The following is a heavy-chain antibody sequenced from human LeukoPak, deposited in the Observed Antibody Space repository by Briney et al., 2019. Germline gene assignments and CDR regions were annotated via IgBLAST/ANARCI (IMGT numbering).Heavy chain of an antibody. CDR1: GFTFSSYS. CDR3: AREPPAAAGGTGDY. J-gene: IGHJ4*02. Sequence: GGSLRLSCAASGFTFSSYSMNWDRQAPGKGLEWVSSISSSSSYIYYADSVKGRFTISRDNAKNSLYLQMNSLRAEDTAVYYCAREPPAAAGGTGDYWGQGTLVTVSS. D-gene: IGHD6-13*01. CDR2: ISSSSSYI. V-gene: IGHV3-21*01.